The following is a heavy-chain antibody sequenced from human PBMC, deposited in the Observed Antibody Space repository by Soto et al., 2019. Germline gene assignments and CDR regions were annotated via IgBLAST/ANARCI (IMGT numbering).Heavy chain of an antibody. CDR2: ISYDGSNK. J-gene: IGHJ6*02. CDR3: AKDLGYCSSTSCYPSRSDYYYYGMDV. CDR1: GFTFSSYG. V-gene: IGHV3-30*18. Sequence: GSLRLSCAASGFTFSSYGMHWVRQAPGKGLEWVAVISYDGSNKYYADSVKGRFTISRDNSKNTLYLQMNSLRAEDTAVYYCAKDLGYCSSTSCYPSRSDYYYYGMDVWGQGTTVTVSS. D-gene: IGHD2-2*01.